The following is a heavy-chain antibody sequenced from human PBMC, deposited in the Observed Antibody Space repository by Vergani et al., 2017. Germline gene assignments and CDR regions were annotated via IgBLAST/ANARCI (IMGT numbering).Heavy chain of an antibody. CDR3: ARGLNDILTGYYPDY. D-gene: IGHD3-9*01. CDR1: GGSFSGYY. J-gene: IGHJ4*02. CDR2: INHSGST. V-gene: IGHV4-34*01. Sequence: QVQLQQWGAGLLKPSEILSLTCAVYGGSFSGYYWSWIRQPPGKGLEWIGEINHSGSTNYNPSLKSRVTISVDTSKNQFSLKLSSVTAADTAVYYCARGLNDILTGYYPDYWGQGTLVTVSS.